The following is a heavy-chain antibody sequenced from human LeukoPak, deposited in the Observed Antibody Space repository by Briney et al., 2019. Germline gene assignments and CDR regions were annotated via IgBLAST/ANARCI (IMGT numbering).Heavy chain of an antibody. CDR1: GFTFSSYG. CDR2: ISTSGGNT. V-gene: IGHV3-23*01. Sequence: QSGGTLRLSCAASGFTFSSYGMNWLRQARGRGREWVSAISTSGGNTYYADSVKGRFTISRDNSKNTLYLQMNSLRAEDTAVYYCAKDRRVRGWGDDDFDIWGQGTMVTVSA. D-gene: IGHD3-10*01. J-gene: IGHJ3*02. CDR3: AKDRRVRGWGDDDFDI.